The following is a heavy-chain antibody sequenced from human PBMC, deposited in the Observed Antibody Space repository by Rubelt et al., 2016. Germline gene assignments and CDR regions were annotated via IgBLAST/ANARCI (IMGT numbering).Heavy chain of an antibody. J-gene: IGHJ5*02. CDR3: ASRTYSSSPFDP. D-gene: IGHD6-13*01. CDR2: IYYSGSA. Sequence: QVQLQESGPGLVKPSETLSLTCAVSGGSINTYYWSWIRQPPGKGLEWIGYIYYSGSANYNPSLKRRVTISVDPSKNQLSLEMSSLTAADTAVYYGASRTYSSSPFDPWGQGTLVTVSS. V-gene: IGHV4-59*08. CDR1: GGSINTYY.